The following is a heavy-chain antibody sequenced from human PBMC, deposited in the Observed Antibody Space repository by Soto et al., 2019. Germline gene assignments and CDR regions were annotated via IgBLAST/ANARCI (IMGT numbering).Heavy chain of an antibody. CDR3: ARGGGVPTMSGWYFDF. J-gene: IGHJ2*01. D-gene: IGHD3-10*02. V-gene: IGHV4-31*03. CDR1: GGSISSDGYY. CDR2: IYYSGST. Sequence: QVQLQESGPGLVKPSQTLSLTCTVSGGSISSDGYYWNWIRQHPGKGLEWIGYIYYSGSTSYTPSLKSRLTISSDTSKNQFSLKLSSLTAADTAVYYCARGGGVPTMSGWYFDFRGRGTLVTVSS.